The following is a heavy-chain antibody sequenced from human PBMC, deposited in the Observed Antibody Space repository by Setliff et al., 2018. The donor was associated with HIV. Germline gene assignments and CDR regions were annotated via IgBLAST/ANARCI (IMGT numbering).Heavy chain of an antibody. Sequence: QPGGSLRLSCVASGFPFSTYWMSWVRQAPGKGLEWVANIKQDGSEKHYADSVKGRLTISRDNAKNSLYLQMDSLRVEDTAVYYCASLSSPLDYWGQGTLVTVSS. D-gene: IGHD6-19*01. CDR3: ASLSSPLDY. CDR1: GFPFSTYW. V-gene: IGHV3-7*03. CDR2: IKQDGSEK. J-gene: IGHJ4*02.